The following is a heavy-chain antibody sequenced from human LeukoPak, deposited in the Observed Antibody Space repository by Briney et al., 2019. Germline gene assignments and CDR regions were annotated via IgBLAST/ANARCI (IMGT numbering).Heavy chain of an antibody. CDR3: ATITMVRGTDAFDI. CDR2: ISSSGSTI. D-gene: IGHD3-10*01. J-gene: IGHJ3*02. Sequence: PGGSLRLSCAASGFTFSSYEMNWVRQAPGKGLEWVSYISSSGSTIYYADSVKGRFTISRDNAKNSLYLQMNSLRAEDTAVYYCATITMVRGTDAFDIWGHGTMVTVSS. CDR1: GFTFSSYE. V-gene: IGHV3-48*03.